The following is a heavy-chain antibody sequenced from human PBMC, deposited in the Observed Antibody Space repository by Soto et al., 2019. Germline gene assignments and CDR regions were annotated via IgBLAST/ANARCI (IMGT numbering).Heavy chain of an antibody. CDR1: GASVSSGNYY. CDR2: ISYSGST. D-gene: IGHD1-26*01. V-gene: IGHV4-61*01. J-gene: IGHJ4*02. CDR3: ARGSGSYYAY. Sequence: QVQLQESGPGLVKPSETLSLTCTVSGASVSSGNYYWSWIRQPPGKGLECIGYISYSGSTNYNPSLKSRVTRSIDTSKHQSSLKLSSVTAADTAVYYCARGSGSYYAYWGQGTLVTVSS.